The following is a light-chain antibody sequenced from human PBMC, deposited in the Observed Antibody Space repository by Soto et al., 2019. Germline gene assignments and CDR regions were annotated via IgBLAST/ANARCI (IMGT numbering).Light chain of an antibody. CDR3: QQQGT. CDR1: RSLSSSY. V-gene: IGKV3-20*01. CDR2: AAS. Sequence: EIVLTQSPGTLSLSPGERATLSCRASRSLSSSYVVWYQQKPGQDPRLLIYAASRRATGIPDRFSGSGSATEYTLTISRLEPVDFAVYYCQQQGTFGQGTKLEIK. J-gene: IGKJ2*01.